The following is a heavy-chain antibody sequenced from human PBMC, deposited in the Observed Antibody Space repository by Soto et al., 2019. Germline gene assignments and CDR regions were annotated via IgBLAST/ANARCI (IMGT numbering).Heavy chain of an antibody. CDR1: GGSISSGGYY. D-gene: IGHD1-26*01. CDR2: IYYSGST. Sequence: QVQLQESGPGLVKPSQTLSLTCTVSGGSISSGGYYWSWIRQHPGKGLEWIGYIYYSGSTYYNPSLKRRVNISVDTSNNQFSLKLSSVTAADTAVYYCARDGALGVGGFDIWGQGTMVTVSS. J-gene: IGHJ3*02. V-gene: IGHV4-31*03. CDR3: ARDGALGVGGFDI.